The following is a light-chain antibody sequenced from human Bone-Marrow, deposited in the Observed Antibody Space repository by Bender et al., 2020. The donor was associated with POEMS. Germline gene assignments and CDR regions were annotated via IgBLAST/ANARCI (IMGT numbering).Light chain of an antibody. J-gene: IGLJ2*01. CDR1: NIGRKS. CDR3: GSHTSSGAMV. V-gene: IGLV2-14*01. Sequence: LTQSPSVSAAPGQTARITCGGNNIGRKSVHWYQQNPGKAPKVMIYEVSNRPSGVSNRFSGSKSGNTASLTISGLQAEDEADYYCGSHTSSGAMVFGGGTKVTVL. CDR2: EVS.